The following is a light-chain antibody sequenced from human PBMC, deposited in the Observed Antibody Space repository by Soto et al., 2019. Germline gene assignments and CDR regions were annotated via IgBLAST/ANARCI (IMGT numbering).Light chain of an antibody. CDR3: SSYTSTNHVV. CDR2: EVA. V-gene: IGLV2-14*02. Sequence: QSVLTQPASVSGSPGQSITISCTGTSSDPATYNLVSWYQQRPGKAPQLIIYEVAKRPSGVPARFSGSQSGDTASLTISGLQAEDEADYYCSSYTSTNHVVFGGGTKLTVL. CDR1: SSDPATYNL. J-gene: IGLJ2*01.